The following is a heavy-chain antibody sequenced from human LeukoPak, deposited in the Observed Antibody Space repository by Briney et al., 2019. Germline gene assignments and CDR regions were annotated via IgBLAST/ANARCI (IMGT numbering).Heavy chain of an antibody. J-gene: IGHJ4*02. CDR3: ANQRLERRNY. Sequence: GGSLRLSCAASGFTLSSYAMSWVRQAPGKGLEWVSAISGSGGSTYYADSVEGRFTISRDNSKNTLYLQMNSLRAEDTAVYYCANQRLERRNYWGQGTLVTVSS. CDR2: ISGSGGST. V-gene: IGHV3-23*01. D-gene: IGHD1-1*01. CDR1: GFTLSSYA.